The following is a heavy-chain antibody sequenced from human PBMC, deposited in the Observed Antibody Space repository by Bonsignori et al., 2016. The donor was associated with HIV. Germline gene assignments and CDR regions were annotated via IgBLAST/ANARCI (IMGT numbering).Heavy chain of an antibody. CDR1: GYSISSGYF. D-gene: IGHD6-13*01. CDR3: ARGGISSWPHRAFDI. CDR2: IYHTGHT. Sequence: QVQLQESGPGLVKPSETLSLTCAVSGYSISSGYFWGWLRQPPGKGLEWIGSIYHTGHTYYNPSVKSRVGISIDTSRDQFSLELSSVTVADMAKYYCARGGISSWPHRAFDIWGQGTMVTVSS. V-gene: IGHV4-38-2*01. J-gene: IGHJ3*02.